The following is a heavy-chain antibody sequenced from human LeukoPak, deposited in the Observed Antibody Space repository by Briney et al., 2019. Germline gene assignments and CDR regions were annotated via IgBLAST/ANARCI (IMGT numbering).Heavy chain of an antibody. D-gene: IGHD5-12*01. Sequence: GGSLRLSCEASGLTFSNSWMHWVRQIPGKGLVWVSRMYGDMRDISYADSVKGRFTISRDNAKNTVYLQMNSLRGEDTAVYYCARDLGLRGSTWGQGTLVTVS. V-gene: IGHV3-74*01. CDR1: GLTFSNSW. CDR3: ARDLGLRGST. CDR2: MYGDMRDI. J-gene: IGHJ5*02.